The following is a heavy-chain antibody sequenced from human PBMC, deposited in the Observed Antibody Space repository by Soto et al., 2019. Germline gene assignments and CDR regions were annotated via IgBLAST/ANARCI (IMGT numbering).Heavy chain of an antibody. Sequence: GGSLRLSCAASGFTFSSYAMGWVRQAPGKGLEWVSAISGSGGSTYYADSVKGRFTISRDNSKNTLYLQMNSLRAEDTAVYYCARGEGYCISTSCHNWFDPWGQGTLVTVSS. CDR2: ISGSGGST. CDR1: GFTFSSYA. D-gene: IGHD2-2*01. CDR3: ARGEGYCISTSCHNWFDP. J-gene: IGHJ5*02. V-gene: IGHV3-23*01.